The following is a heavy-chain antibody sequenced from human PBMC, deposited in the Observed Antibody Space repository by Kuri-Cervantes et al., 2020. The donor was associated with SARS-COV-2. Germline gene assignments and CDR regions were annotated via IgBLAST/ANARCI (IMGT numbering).Heavy chain of an antibody. CDR3: ARDGSATVSTLFDY. D-gene: IGHD4-11*01. V-gene: IGHV1-2*02. CDR1: GYTFTGYY. J-gene: IGHJ4*02. CDR2: INPNSGGT. Sequence: ASVKVSCKGSGYTFTGYYMHWVRQAPGQGLEWMGWINPNSGGTNYAQKFQGRVTMTRDTSISTAYMELSRLRSDDTAVYYCARDGSATVSTLFDYWGQGTLVTVSS.